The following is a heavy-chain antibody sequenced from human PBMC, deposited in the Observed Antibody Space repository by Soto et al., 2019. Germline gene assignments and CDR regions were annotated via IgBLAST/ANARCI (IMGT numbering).Heavy chain of an antibody. Sequence: QVQLVESGGGVVQPGRSLRLSCAASGFTFSSYGMHWVRQAPGKGLEWVAVIWYDGSNKYYADSVKGRFTISRDNSKNPLYLIISSLRAEDTVVYYCVREYHSDPRDKGGWGMDFWGQGTTVTVSS. D-gene: IGHD2-2*01. CDR3: VREYHSDPRDKGGWGMDF. CDR1: GFTFSSYG. CDR2: IWYDGSNK. V-gene: IGHV3-33*01. J-gene: IGHJ6*02.